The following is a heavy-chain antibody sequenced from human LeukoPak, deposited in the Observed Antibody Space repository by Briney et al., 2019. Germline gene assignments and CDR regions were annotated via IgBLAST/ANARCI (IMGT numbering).Heavy chain of an antibody. J-gene: IGHJ4*02. CDR3: AKDRGIAVAGADFDY. CDR2: LSGSGGST. CDR1: GFTFSSYA. D-gene: IGHD6-19*01. Sequence: QPGGSLRLSCAASGFTFSSYAMSWVRQAPGEGLEWVSGLSGSGGSTYYGDSVKGRFTISRDNSKNTLYLQMNSLRAEDTAVYYCAKDRGIAVAGADFDYWGQGTLVTVSS. V-gene: IGHV3-23*01.